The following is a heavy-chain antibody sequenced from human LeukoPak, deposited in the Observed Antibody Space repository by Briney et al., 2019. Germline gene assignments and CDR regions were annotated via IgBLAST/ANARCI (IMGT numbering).Heavy chain of an antibody. CDR2: INSDGRST. CDR1: GFTFSSYE. V-gene: IGHV3-74*01. CDR3: AGAAVGSGGFDY. J-gene: IGHJ4*02. D-gene: IGHD6-13*01. Sequence: GGSLRLSCAASGFTFSSYEMNWVRQAPGKGLVWVSRINSDGRSTSYADSVKGRFTISRDNAKNTLYLQMNSLRAEDTAVYYCAGAAVGSGGFDYWGQGTLVTVSS.